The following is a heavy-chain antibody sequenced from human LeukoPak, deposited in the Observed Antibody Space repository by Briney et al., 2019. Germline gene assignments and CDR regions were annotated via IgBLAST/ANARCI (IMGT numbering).Heavy chain of an antibody. CDR2: VSWNSDNI. D-gene: IGHD3-22*01. Sequence: GGSLRLSCAASGFSFGDYAMHWVRQAPGKGLEWVSSVSWNSDNIDYADSVKGRFTISRDNAKNSLYLQMNSLRAEDTALYYCAKREGNGYDSSGYYFDYWGQGTLVTVSS. V-gene: IGHV3-9*01. J-gene: IGHJ4*02. CDR1: GFSFGDYA. CDR3: AKREGNGYDSSGYYFDY.